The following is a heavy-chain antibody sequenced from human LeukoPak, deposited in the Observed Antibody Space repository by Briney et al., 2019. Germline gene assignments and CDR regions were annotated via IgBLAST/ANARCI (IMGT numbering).Heavy chain of an antibody. CDR3: ARGNAFDIDV. CDR1: GFTFSSYS. Sequence: GGSLRLSCAASGFTFSSYSMNWVRQAPGKGLEWVSYISSSSSTIYHADSVKGRFTISRDNAKNSLYLQMNSLRAEDTAVYYCARGNAFDIDVWGKGTTVTVSS. D-gene: IGHD3-10*01. V-gene: IGHV3-48*01. J-gene: IGHJ6*03. CDR2: ISSSSSTI.